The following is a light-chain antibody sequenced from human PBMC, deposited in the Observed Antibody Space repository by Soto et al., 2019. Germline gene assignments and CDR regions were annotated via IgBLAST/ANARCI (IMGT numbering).Light chain of an antibody. CDR2: EVT. CDR3: SSFTSRFTFV. Sequence: QSALTQAASVSGSPGKSIAISGTGTRGDVGAYHYGSWDQQHPGKAPKLMMSEVTNRPSGVSDRFSGSKSGNTATLTISGLQAEDEADYYCSSFTSRFTFVFGTGTKLTVL. CDR1: RGDVGAYHY. V-gene: IGLV2-14*01. J-gene: IGLJ1*01.